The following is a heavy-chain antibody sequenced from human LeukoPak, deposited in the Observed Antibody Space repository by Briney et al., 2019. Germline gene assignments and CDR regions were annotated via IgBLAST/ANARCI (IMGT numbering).Heavy chain of an antibody. Sequence: GGSLRLSCAASGFTFSSYAMHWVRQAPGKGLEWVAVISYDGSNKYYADSVKGRFTISRDNSKNTLYLQMNSLRAEDTAVYYCARLLLEWNFDYWGQGTLVTVSS. CDR3: ARLLLEWNFDY. J-gene: IGHJ4*02. D-gene: IGHD3-3*01. V-gene: IGHV3-30-3*01. CDR1: GFTFSSYA. CDR2: ISYDGSNK.